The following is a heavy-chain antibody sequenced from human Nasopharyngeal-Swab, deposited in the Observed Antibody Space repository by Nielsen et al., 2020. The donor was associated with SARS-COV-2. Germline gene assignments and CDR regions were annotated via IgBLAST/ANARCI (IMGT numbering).Heavy chain of an antibody. CDR2: INLYGSQK. D-gene: IGHD3-16*01. Sequence: GESLKISCAASGFSFSSYWMSWVRQAPGKGLDWVANINLYGSQKNFVDSVKGRFTISRDNAKNVVYLQMNTMRAEDTAVYYCARVTAYGFDIWGQGTMVTVSS. V-gene: IGHV3-7*01. J-gene: IGHJ3*02. CDR3: ARVTAYGFDI. CDR1: GFSFSSYW.